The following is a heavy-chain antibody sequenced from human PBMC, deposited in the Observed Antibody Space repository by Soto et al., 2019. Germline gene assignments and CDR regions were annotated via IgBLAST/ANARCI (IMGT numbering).Heavy chain of an antibody. V-gene: IGHV3-48*02. D-gene: IGHD2-2*01. Sequence: EVQLVESGGGLVQPGGSLRLSCAASGFTFSSYSMNWVRQAPGKGLEWVSYISSSSSTIYYADSVKGRFTISRDNAKNSLYLQMNSLRDEDTAVYYCARDAAGPNVLVPAAINHGWSDYWGQGTLVTVSS. J-gene: IGHJ4*02. CDR3: ARDAAGPNVLVPAAINHGWSDY. CDR2: ISSSSSTI. CDR1: GFTFSSYS.